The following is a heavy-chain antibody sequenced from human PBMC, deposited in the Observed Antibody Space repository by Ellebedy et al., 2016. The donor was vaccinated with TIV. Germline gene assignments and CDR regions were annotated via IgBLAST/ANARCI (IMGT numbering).Heavy chain of an antibody. D-gene: IGHD3-10*01. CDR2: INHSGST. V-gene: IGHV4-34*01. CDR3: ARVRGKLREYFDY. CDR1: GGSISSYY. J-gene: IGHJ4*02. Sequence: SETLSLXCTVSGGSISSYYWSWIRQPPGKGLEWIGEINHSGSTNYNPSLKSRVTISVDTSKNQFSLKLSSVTAADTAVYYCARVRGKLREYFDYWGQGTLVTVSS.